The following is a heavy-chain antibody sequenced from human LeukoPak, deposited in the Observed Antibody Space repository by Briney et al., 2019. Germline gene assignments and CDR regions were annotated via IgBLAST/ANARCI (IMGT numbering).Heavy chain of an antibody. CDR2: IYYSGST. V-gene: IGHV4-59*01. Sequence: SETLSLTCTVSGGSISSYYWSWIRQPPGKGLEWIGYIYYSGSTNYNPSLKSRVTISVDTSKNQFSLKLSSVTAADTAVYYCARVAFPRAGYGGYDWGWVDYWGQGTLVTVSS. CDR3: ARVAFPRAGYGGYDWGWVDY. J-gene: IGHJ4*02. CDR1: GGSISSYY. D-gene: IGHD5-12*01.